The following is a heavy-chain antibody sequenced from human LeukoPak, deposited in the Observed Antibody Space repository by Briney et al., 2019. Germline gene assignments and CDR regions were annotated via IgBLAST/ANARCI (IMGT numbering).Heavy chain of an antibody. Sequence: GGSLRLSCAASRFSFSAYGMHWVRRTPGKGLEWVAVIWDDGGDKYYADSVKGRFTISRDNSKNTLYLQMNSLRVEDTTVYYCARDLWSSGPEVNWYFDLWGRGTLVTVSS. CDR1: RFSFSAYG. CDR2: IWDDGGDK. V-gene: IGHV3-33*01. CDR3: ARDLWSSGPEVNWYFDL. J-gene: IGHJ2*01. D-gene: IGHD6-19*01.